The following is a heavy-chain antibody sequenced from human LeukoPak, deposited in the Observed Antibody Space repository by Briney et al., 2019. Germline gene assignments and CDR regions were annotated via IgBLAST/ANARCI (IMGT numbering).Heavy chain of an antibody. CDR2: INPNSGGT. V-gene: IGHV1-2*02. Sequence: ASVKVSCKASGYTFTGYYMRWVRQAPGQGLEWMGWINPNSGGTNYAQKFQGRVTMTRDTSISTAYMELSRLRSDDTAVYYCARVRVVAYYFDYWGQGTLVTVSS. J-gene: IGHJ4*02. CDR3: ARVRVVAYYFDY. D-gene: IGHD2-15*01. CDR1: GYTFTGYY.